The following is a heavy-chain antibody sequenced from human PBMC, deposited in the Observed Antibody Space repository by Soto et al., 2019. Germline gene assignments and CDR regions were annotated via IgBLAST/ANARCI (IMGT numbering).Heavy chain of an antibody. CDR2: ISGSDGST. J-gene: IGHJ5*02. Sequence: ESGGGLVQPGGSLRLSCAASGFTFSSSAMNWVRQAPGEGLEWVSVISGSDGSTYYADSVKGRFTISRDNSKNTLYLDMNSLRAEDTAVYYCAKSLNINWKNWFDPWGQGTLVTVSS. D-gene: IGHD1-1*01. V-gene: IGHV3-23*01. CDR1: GFTFSSSA. CDR3: AKSLNINWKNWFDP.